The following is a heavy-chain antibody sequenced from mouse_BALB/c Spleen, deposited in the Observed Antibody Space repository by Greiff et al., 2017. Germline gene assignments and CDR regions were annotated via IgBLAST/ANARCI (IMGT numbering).Heavy chain of an antibody. D-gene: IGHD3-1*01. CDR2: IYPGDGDT. Sequence: QVQLKESGAELVRPGSSVKISCKASGYAFSSYWMNWVKQRPGQGLEWIGQIYPGDGDTNYNGKFKGKATLTADKSSSTAYMQLSSLTSEDSAVYFCARRNSSGYVAYWGQGTLVTVSA. CDR1: GYAFSSYW. CDR3: ARRNSSGYVAY. J-gene: IGHJ3*01. V-gene: IGHV1-80*01.